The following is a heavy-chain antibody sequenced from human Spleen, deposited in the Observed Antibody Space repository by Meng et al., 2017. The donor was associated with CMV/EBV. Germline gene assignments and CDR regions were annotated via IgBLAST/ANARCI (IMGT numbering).Heavy chain of an antibody. CDR1: TFTSYA. CDR2: INAGNGNT. V-gene: IGHV1-3*01. Sequence: TFTSYAMHGVRQAPGQRLEWMGWINAGNGNTKYSQKFQGRVTITRDTSASTAYMELSSLRSEDTAVYYCARDLRRLMGYDSSGYYPCYWGQGTLVTVSS. J-gene: IGHJ4*02. CDR3: ARDLRRLMGYDSSGYYPCY. D-gene: IGHD3-22*01.